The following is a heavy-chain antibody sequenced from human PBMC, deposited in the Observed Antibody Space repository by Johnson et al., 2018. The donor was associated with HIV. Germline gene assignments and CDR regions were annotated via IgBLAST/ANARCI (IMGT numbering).Heavy chain of an antibody. CDR1: GFTFSDYY. V-gene: IGHV3-11*04. Sequence: VQLVESGGGLVKPGGSLRLSCAASGFTFSDYYMSWIRQAPGKGLEWVSYISSSGSTIYYADSVKGRFTISRDNSKNTLYLQMSSLRAEDTAVYYCAKAVAKVGACMSFEFWGQGTMVTVSS. J-gene: IGHJ3*01. CDR3: AKAVAKVGACMSFEF. CDR2: ISSSGSTI. D-gene: IGHD1-26*01.